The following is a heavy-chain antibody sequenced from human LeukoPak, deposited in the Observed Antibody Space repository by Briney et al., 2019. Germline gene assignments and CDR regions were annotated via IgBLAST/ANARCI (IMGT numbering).Heavy chain of an antibody. Sequence: PGGSLRLSCVASGFTFSSYAMSWVRQAPGKGLEWVSAISGSGGSTYYADSVKGRFTISRDNSKNTLYLQMNSLRAEDTAVYYCAKLESATAYYYYGMDVWGQGTTVTVSS. CDR3: AKLESATAYYYYGMDV. CDR2: ISGSGGST. J-gene: IGHJ6*02. V-gene: IGHV3-23*01. CDR1: GFTFSSYA.